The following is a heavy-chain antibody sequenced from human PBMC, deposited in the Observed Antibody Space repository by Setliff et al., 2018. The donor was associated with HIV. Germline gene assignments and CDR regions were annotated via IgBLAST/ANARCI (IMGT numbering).Heavy chain of an antibody. J-gene: IGHJ6*03. D-gene: IGHD6-19*01. CDR3: ARVPGYSSGTSYMDV. V-gene: IGHV4-34*01. CDR1: GGSFSSYY. CDR2: INHSGST. Sequence: PSETLSLTCAVYGGSFSSYYWSWIRQPPGKGLEWIGEINHSGSTNYHPSLKSRVTISVDTSKNQFSLKLRSVTAADRAVYYCARVPGYSSGTSYMDVWGKGTTVTVSS.